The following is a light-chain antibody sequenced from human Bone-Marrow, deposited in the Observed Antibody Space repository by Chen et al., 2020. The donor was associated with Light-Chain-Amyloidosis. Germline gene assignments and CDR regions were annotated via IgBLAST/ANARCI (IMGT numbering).Light chain of an antibody. CDR3: QQYNSYRCS. CDR1: QSISTW. Sequence: DIQMTQSPSTLSASVGDRVTITCRASQSISTWLAWYQQKPGNAPKLLIYEASNLETGVPSRFSGSGSGTEFTLTISSLQPDDVATYYCQQYNSYRCSFGQGTKLEIK. V-gene: IGKV1-5*03. CDR2: EAS. J-gene: IGKJ2*04.